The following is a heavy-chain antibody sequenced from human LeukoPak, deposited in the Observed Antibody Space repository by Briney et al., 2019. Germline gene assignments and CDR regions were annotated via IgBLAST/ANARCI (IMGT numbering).Heavy chain of an antibody. J-gene: IGHJ5*02. CDR1: GFTFSTYA. CDR3: AKARDFDFWSGYSNWFDP. CDR2: ISGSGSST. D-gene: IGHD3-3*01. V-gene: IGHV3-23*01. Sequence: PGGSLSFSFPASGFTFSTYAMIGAGQAPGKGLGWFSAISGSGSSTYSADSVKGRILISRDNSKNTLYLQMNGLRAEDTAVYYCAKARDFDFWSGYSNWFDPWGQGTLVTVSS.